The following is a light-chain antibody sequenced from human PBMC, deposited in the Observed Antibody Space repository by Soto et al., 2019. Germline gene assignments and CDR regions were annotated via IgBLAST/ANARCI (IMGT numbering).Light chain of an antibody. J-gene: IGLJ1*01. Sequence: QSALTQPASVSGSPGQSITISCTGTSSDIGTYDYVSWYQQYPGKAPKLIVHDVDIRPSGVSFRFSGSKSGNTASLTISGLQPEDEADYYCNSMTDSRTTRFVFGTGTKVTVL. CDR3: NSMTDSRTTRFV. CDR1: SSDIGTYDY. V-gene: IGLV2-14*01. CDR2: DVD.